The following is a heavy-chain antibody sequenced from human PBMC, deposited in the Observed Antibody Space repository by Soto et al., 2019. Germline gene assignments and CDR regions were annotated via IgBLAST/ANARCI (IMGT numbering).Heavy chain of an antibody. CDR2: IGGSGTGGRT. CDR1: GLTFSTYA. V-gene: IGHV3-23*01. D-gene: IGHD6-19*01. Sequence: EVHLLESGGDLVQPGRSLRLSCTASGLTFSTYAMSWVRQAPGKGLEWVSAIGGSGTGGRTYYADYVKGRFTISRDNSKNTLYRQMNSLRADDTALYNCAKSPGGIEVYNSAYDGMDCWGQGTTVTVS. J-gene: IGHJ6*02. CDR3: AKSPGGIEVYNSAYDGMDC.